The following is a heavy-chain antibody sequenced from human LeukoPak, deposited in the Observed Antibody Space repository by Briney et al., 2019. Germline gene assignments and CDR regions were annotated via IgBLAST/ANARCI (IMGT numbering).Heavy chain of an antibody. CDR1: GFTFDYSA. CDR2: IGFSTNNV. J-gene: IGHJ3*02. Sequence: PGTSLRLSCVASGFTFDYSAFHWVRQAPGKGLEWVSGIGFSTNNVDYADSVKGRFTISRDNSKNTLYFQMNSLGAEDTAVYYCARETGPFDIWGQGTMVTVSS. V-gene: IGHV3-9*01. CDR3: ARETGPFDI.